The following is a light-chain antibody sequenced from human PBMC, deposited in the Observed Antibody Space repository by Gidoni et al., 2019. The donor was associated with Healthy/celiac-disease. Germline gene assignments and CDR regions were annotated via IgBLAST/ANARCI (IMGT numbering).Light chain of an antibody. CDR2: AAS. CDR1: QSISSY. V-gene: IGKV1-39*01. Sequence: DSHMHQSPSSLSASVGDRVTITCRASQSISSYLNWYQQKPGKAPKLLIYAASSLQSGVPSRFSGSGSGTDFTLTISSLQPDDFATYYCQQSYSTPFTFGGGTKVEIK. J-gene: IGKJ4*01. CDR3: QQSYSTPFT.